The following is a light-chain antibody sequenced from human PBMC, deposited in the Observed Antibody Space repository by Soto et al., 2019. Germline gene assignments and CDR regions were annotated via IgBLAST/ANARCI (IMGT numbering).Light chain of an antibody. CDR3: CSYAGSYTLI. CDR2: DVT. J-gene: IGLJ2*01. V-gene: IGLV2-11*01. CDR1: SSDVGGSNY. Sequence: QSALTQPRSVSGSPGQSVTISCTGTSSDVGGSNYVSWHQHHPGKAPKLMIYDVTKRPSGVPDRFSGSKSGNAASLTISGLQAEDEADYYCCSYAGSYTLIFGGGTQLTVL.